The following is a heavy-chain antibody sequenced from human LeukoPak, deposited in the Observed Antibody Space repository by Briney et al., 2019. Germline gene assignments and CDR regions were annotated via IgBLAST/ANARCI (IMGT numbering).Heavy chain of an antibody. CDR1: GFSFNTYW. D-gene: IGHD3-22*01. CDR2: IKQDGTEK. V-gene: IGHV3-7*03. Sequence: GGSLRLSCAASGFSFNTYWMSWVRQAPGKGLEWVANIKQDGTEKYYVDSVKGRFTISRDNAKNSLYLQMNSLRAEDTALYYCAKDNYDSNSFDYWGQGTLVTVSS. CDR3: AKDNYDSNSFDY. J-gene: IGHJ4*02.